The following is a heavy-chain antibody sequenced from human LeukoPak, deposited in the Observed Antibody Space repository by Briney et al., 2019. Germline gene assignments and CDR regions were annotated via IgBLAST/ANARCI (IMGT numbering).Heavy chain of an antibody. D-gene: IGHD3-10*01. CDR1: GGSISSYY. CDR2: IYTSGST. J-gene: IGHJ6*03. Sequence: SETLSLTCTVSGGSISSYYWSWIRQPAGKGLEWIGHIYTSGSTNYNPSLKSRVTMSVDTSKNQFSLKLSSVTAADTAVYYCARGHYYYGTKTGYYYYYYMDVWGKGTTVTVSS. V-gene: IGHV4-4*07. CDR3: ARGHYYYGTKTGYYYYYYMDV.